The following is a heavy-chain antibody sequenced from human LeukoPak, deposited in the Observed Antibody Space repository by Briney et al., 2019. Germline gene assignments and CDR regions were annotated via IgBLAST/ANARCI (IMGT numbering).Heavy chain of an antibody. D-gene: IGHD3-16*02. V-gene: IGHV4-34*01. Sequence: SETLSLTCAVYGGSFSGYYWSWLRQPPGQGLVWIVEINHSASTNDNTFLKRRVTISVDTSNNQFSLKLSSVTAADTAVYYCARGLITFGGVIVNRGLYFDYWGQGTLVTVSS. CDR3: ARGLITFGGVIVNRGLYFDY. J-gene: IGHJ4*02. CDR2: INHSAST. CDR1: GGSFSGYY.